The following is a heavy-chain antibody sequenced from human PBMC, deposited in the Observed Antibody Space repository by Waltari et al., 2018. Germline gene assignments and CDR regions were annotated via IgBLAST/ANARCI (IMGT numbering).Heavy chain of an antibody. J-gene: IGHJ5*02. CDR2: IYSDANNG. D-gene: IGHD5-18*01. CDR1: GFTFTTYG. CDR3: ARDLLGDINMVSWLDA. V-gene: IGHV3-33*01. Sequence: QVQLVESGGGVVQPGRSLRLSCVASGFTFTTYGMPGVRQASGKGLEWVAFIYSDANNGYYADSVKGRFTISRDNSKNTLYLQMHRLRAEDTAVYYCARDLLGDINMVSWLDAWGQGTLVTVSS.